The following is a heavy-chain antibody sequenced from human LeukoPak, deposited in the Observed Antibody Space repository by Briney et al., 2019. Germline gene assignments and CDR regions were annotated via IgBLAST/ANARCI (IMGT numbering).Heavy chain of an antibody. CDR3: ASGGIYGDYLDV. CDR2: IYYSGST. D-gene: IGHD4-17*01. Sequence: SETLSLTCTVSGGSISSYYWSWIRQPPGKGLEWIGYIYYSGSTNYNPSLKSRVTISVDTSKNQFSLKLSSVTAADTAVYYCASGGIYGDYLDVWGKGTTVTVSS. J-gene: IGHJ6*03. CDR1: GGSISSYY. V-gene: IGHV4-59*01.